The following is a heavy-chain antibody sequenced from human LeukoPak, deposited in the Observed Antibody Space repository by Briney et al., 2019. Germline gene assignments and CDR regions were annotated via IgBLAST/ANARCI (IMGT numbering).Heavy chain of an antibody. V-gene: IGHV3-7*01. CDR1: GFTFRSYG. CDR2: IKQDGSEK. CDR3: ARDQVPAAMVFDP. Sequence: PPGGSLRLSCVASGFTFRSYGMHWVRQAPGKGLEWVANIKQDGSEKYYVDSVKGRFTISRDNAKNSLYLQMNSLRAEDTAVYYCARDQVPAAMVFDPRGQGTLVTVSS. D-gene: IGHD2-2*01. J-gene: IGHJ5*02.